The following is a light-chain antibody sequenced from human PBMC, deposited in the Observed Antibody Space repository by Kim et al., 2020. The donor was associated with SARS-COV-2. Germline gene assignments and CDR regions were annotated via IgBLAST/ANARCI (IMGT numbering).Light chain of an antibody. J-gene: IGLJ2*01. CDR3: QAWDSSTVV. Sequence: SYELTQPPSVSVSSGQTASITCSGDKLGDKDACXYQQKPGQSPVLVIYQDRKRPSGIPERFSGSNSGNTATLTISGTQAMDEADYYCQAWDSSTVVFGGG. CDR2: QDR. CDR1: KLGDKD. V-gene: IGLV3-1*01.